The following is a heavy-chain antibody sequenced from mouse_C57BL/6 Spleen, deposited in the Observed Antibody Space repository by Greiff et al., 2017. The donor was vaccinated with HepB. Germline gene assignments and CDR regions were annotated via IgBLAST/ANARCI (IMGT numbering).Heavy chain of an antibody. V-gene: IGHV1-85*01. CDR2: IYPRDGST. CDR3: ARGGYYGSSFSWFAY. J-gene: IGHJ3*01. Sequence: QVQLKQSGPELVKPGASVKLSCKASGYTFTSYDINWVKQRPGQGLEWIGWIYPRDGSTKYNEKFKGKATLTVDTSSSTAYMELHSLTSEDSAVYYCARGGYYGSSFSWFAYWGQGTLVTVSA. CDR1: GYTFTSYD. D-gene: IGHD1-1*01.